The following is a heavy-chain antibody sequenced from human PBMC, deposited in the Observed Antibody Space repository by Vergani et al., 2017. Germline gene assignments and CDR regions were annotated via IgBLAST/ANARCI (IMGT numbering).Heavy chain of an antibody. D-gene: IGHD1-14*01. J-gene: IGHJ3*02. CDR3: AKSRYLGDAFDI. CDR1: GFTFADYA. CDR2: ISWNSGSI. Sequence: EVQLVESGGGLVQPGRSLRLSCAASGFTFADYAMHWVRQAPGKGLEWVSGISWNSGSIGYADSVKGRFTISRDNAKNSLYLQMNSLRAEDTAVYYCAKSRYLGDAFDIWGQGTMVTVSS. V-gene: IGHV3-9*01.